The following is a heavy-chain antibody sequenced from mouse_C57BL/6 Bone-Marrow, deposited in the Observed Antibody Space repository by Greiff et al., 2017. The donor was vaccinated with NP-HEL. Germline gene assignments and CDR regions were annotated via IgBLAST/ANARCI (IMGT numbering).Heavy chain of an antibody. Sequence: VQLQQSVAELVRPGASVKLSCTASGFNIKNTYMHWVKQRPEQGLEWIGRLDPANGNTKYAPKFQGKATITADTSSHTAYLQLSSLTSEDTAIYSCALIYYYGFYAMDYWGQGTSVTVSS. CDR3: ALIYYYGFYAMDY. V-gene: IGHV14-3*01. CDR2: LDPANGNT. D-gene: IGHD1-1*01. CDR1: GFNIKNTY. J-gene: IGHJ4*01.